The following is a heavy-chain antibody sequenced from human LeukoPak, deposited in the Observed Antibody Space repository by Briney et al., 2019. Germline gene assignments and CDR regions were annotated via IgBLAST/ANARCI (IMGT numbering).Heavy chain of an antibody. V-gene: IGHV3-30*02. CDR3: AKDQHLGVQLWLPSAFDI. CDR2: IRYDGSNK. Sequence: GGSLRLSCAASGFTFSSYGMHWVRQAPGKGLEWVAFIRYDGSNKYYADSVKGRFTISRDNSKNTPYLQMNSLRAEDTAVYYCAKDQHLGVQLWLPSAFDIWGQGTMVTVSS. D-gene: IGHD5-18*01. J-gene: IGHJ3*02. CDR1: GFTFSSYG.